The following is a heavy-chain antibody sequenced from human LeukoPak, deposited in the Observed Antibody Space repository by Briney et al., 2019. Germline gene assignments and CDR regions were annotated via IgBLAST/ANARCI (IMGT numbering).Heavy chain of an antibody. CDR1: GGSFSGYY. V-gene: IGHV4-34*01. J-gene: IGHJ4*02. Sequence: SETLPLTCAVYGGSFSGYYWSWIRQPPGKGLEWIGEINHSGSTNYNPPLKSRVTISVDTSRNQFSLKLSSVTAADTAVYYCARGQWLPTYYFDYWGQGTLVTVSS. D-gene: IGHD6-19*01. CDR3: ARGQWLPTYYFDY. CDR2: INHSGST.